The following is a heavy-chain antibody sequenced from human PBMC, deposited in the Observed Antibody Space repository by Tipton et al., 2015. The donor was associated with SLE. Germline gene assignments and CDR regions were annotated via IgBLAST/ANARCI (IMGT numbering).Heavy chain of an antibody. Sequence: TLSLTCTVSGGSISTYYWSWIRQPPGKGLEWIGEINHSGSTNYNPSLKSRVTISVDTSKNQFSLKLSSVTAADTAVYYCARGGVGGYDYFDYWGQGTLVTVSS. CDR2: INHSGST. V-gene: IGHV4-34*01. J-gene: IGHJ4*02. CDR1: GGSISTYY. D-gene: IGHD5-12*01. CDR3: ARGGVGGYDYFDY.